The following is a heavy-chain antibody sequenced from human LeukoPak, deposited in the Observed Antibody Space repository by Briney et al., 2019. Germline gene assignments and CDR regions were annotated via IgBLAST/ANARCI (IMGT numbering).Heavy chain of an antibody. CDR2: ISGSGGST. D-gene: IGHD3-10*01. V-gene: IGHV3-23*01. CDR1: GFTFSSYA. CDR3: AKEGPDYYGSGSYYNVFDY. J-gene: IGHJ4*02. Sequence: GGSLRLSCVASGFTFSSYAMSWVRQAPGKGLEWVSAISGSGGSTYYADSVKGRFTISRDNSKNTLYLQMNSLRAEDTAVYYCAKEGPDYYGSGSYYNVFDYWGQGTLVTVSS.